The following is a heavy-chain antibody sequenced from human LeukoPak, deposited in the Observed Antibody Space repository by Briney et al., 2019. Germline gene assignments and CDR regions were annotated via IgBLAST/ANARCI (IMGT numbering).Heavy chain of an antibody. J-gene: IGHJ4*02. D-gene: IGHD2-21*02. V-gene: IGHV3-33*01. CDR1: GFTFSSYG. Sequence: PGGSLRLSCGASGFTFSSYGMNWLRQAPGKGLEWVAVMWYDGSHKYYADSAKGRFTISRDNSKNTVSLQMDSLRVEDTALYYCARDLGGCGDRFCSYYFDHWGQGIQVTVSS. CDR2: MWYDGSHK. CDR3: ARDLGGCGDRFCSYYFDH.